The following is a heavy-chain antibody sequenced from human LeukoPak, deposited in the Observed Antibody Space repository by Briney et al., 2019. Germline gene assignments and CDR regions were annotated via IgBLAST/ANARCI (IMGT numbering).Heavy chain of an antibody. V-gene: IGHV3-53*01. CDR2: FTAGGSGT. CDR3: ARGGGLQRRYFEY. CDR1: GLTVGSTY. Sequence: GGSLRLSCAVSGLTVGSTYMSWVRQAPGKGLEWVSSFTAGGSGTYNTDSVEGRFTISRDISKNTLYMQMNSLRAEDTAVYYCARGGGLQRRYFEYWGQGTLLTVSS. J-gene: IGHJ4*02. D-gene: IGHD2-15*01.